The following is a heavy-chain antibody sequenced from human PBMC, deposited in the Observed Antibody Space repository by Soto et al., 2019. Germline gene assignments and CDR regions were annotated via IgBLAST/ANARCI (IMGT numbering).Heavy chain of an antibody. V-gene: IGHV1-2*02. CDR2: INPNSGDT. D-gene: IGHD6-19*01. Sequence: QVQLVQSGAEVKKPGASVKVSCKASGYTFTGYYMHWVRQAPGQGLEWMGWINPNSGDTNYAQKFQGRVTMTGDTSISTAYMERSSLRSDDTAVYYCARDSSGSYWGQGTRVTVSS. CDR1: GYTFTGYY. CDR3: ARDSSGSY. J-gene: IGHJ4*02.